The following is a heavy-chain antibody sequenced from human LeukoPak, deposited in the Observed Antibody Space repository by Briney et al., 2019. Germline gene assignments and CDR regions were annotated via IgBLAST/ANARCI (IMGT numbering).Heavy chain of an antibody. V-gene: IGHV4-59*11. CDR2: IYYSGST. CDR1: GGSISSHY. D-gene: IGHD3-22*01. Sequence: SETLSLTCTVSGGSISSHYWSWIRQPPGKGLEWIRYIYYSGSTNNNPSLKSRVTISVDTSKNQFSLKLSSVTAADTAVYYCARYYYDSSGYYIDGHFDYWGQGTLVTVSS. J-gene: IGHJ4*02. CDR3: ARYYYDSSGYYIDGHFDY.